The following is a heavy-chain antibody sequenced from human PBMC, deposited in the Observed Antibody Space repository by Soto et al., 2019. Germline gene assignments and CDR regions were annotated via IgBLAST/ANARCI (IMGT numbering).Heavy chain of an antibody. CDR2: ISYDGSNK. CDR3: ALGGSGWYFGLEPGVDY. CDR1: GFTFSSYG. Sequence: QVQLVESGGGVVQPGRSLRLSCAASGFTFSSYGMHWVRQAPGKGLEWVAVISYDGSNKYYAASVKGRFTISRDNSXNAXYLQMNSRRAEDTAVYYCALGGSGWYFGLEPGVDYWGQGTLVTVSS. J-gene: IGHJ4*02. V-gene: IGHV3-30*03. D-gene: IGHD6-13*01.